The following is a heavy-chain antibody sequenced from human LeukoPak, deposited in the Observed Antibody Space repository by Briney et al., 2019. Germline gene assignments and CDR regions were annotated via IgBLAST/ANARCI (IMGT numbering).Heavy chain of an antibody. Sequence: GGSLRLSCAASGFTFSSYGMHWVRQAPGKGLEWVAVISCNGSNKYYADSVKGRFTISRDNSKNTLYLQMNSLRAEDTAVYYCAKGSLQLEISTRDYFDYWGQGTLVTVSS. D-gene: IGHD1-1*01. CDR1: GFTFSSYG. CDR3: AKGSLQLEISTRDYFDY. CDR2: ISCNGSNK. V-gene: IGHV3-30*18. J-gene: IGHJ4*02.